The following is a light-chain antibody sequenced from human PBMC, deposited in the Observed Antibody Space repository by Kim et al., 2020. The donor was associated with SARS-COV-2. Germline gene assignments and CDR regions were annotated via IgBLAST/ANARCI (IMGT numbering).Light chain of an antibody. V-gene: IGLV3-19*01. CDR3: NSWDSSGNHLL. CDR2: VEK. CDR1: ILRTHY. J-gene: IGLJ2*01. Sequence: ALGQTVSISCHGDILRTHYANCYHQKPGQSPVLVIYVEKNLPSWIPDRFSGSSSGNTASLTITGPQAEDEADYYCNSWDSSGNHLLFGGGTQLTVL.